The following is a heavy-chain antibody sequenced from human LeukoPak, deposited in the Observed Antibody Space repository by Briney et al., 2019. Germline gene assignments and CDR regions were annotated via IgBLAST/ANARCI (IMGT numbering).Heavy chain of an antibody. CDR3: ARGFTIFGVVNPYTFDY. J-gene: IGHJ4*02. V-gene: IGHV1-2*02. D-gene: IGHD3-3*01. CDR1: GYTFTSYG. Sequence: ASVKVSCKASGYTFTSYGISWVRQAPGQGLEWVGWINPNSGGTNYAQKFQGRVTMTRDTSISTAYMELSRLRSDDTAVYYCARGFTIFGVVNPYTFDYWGQGTLVTVSS. CDR2: INPNSGGT.